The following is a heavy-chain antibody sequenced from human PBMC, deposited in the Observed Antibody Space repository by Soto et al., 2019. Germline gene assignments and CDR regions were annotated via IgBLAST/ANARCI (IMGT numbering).Heavy chain of an antibody. V-gene: IGHV3-64*02. J-gene: IGHJ4*02. Sequence: GSLRLSCAASGFIFSRSPMHWVRQAPGRGLECVSAISPDGRSTYYADSVKGRFTISRDNSKNTLYLQMDSLRPEDMALYYCARRGSFYGFDYWGQGALVTAPQ. CDR2: ISPDGRST. D-gene: IGHD3-10*01. CDR3: ARRGSFYGFDY. CDR1: GFIFSRSP.